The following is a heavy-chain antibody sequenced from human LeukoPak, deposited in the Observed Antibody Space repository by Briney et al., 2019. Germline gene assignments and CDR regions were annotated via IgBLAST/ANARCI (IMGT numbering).Heavy chain of an antibody. J-gene: IGHJ4*02. Sequence: PSQTLSLTCTVSGGSISSGSYYWSWIRQPAGKGLEWIGRIYTSGSTNYNPSLKSRVTISVDTSKNQFSLKLSPVTAADMAVYYCARNRDGYNSFDYWGQGTLVTVSS. D-gene: IGHD5-24*01. CDR1: GGSISSGSYY. V-gene: IGHV4-61*02. CDR2: IYTSGST. CDR3: ARNRDGYNSFDY.